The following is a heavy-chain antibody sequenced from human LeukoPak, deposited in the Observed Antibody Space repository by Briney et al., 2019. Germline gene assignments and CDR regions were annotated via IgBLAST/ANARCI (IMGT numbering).Heavy chain of an antibody. Sequence: RASVKISCKASGYSFTSYGISWVRQAPGQGLEWMGWISVYNGNTNYAQNLQGRVTMTTDTSTNTAYMELRSLRSDDTAVYYCARRRGGYYESDYWGQGTLVTVSS. CDR1: GYSFTSYG. J-gene: IGHJ4*02. CDR2: ISVYNGNT. V-gene: IGHV1-18*01. D-gene: IGHD1-26*01. CDR3: ARRRGGYYESDY.